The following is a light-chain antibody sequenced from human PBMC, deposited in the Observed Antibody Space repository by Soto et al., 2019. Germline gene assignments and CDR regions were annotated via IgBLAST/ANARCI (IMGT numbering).Light chain of an antibody. CDR3: QQYGSSGT. CDR2: GAS. CDR1: QSLLHSDGNNY. J-gene: IGKJ1*01. V-gene: IGKV3-20*01. Sequence: DIVMTQSPLSLPVTPGEPASISCRSSQSLLHSDGNNYLAWYQQKPGQAPRLLIYGASSRATGIPDRFSGSGSGTDFTLTISRLEPEDFAVYYCQQYGSSGTFGQGTKVDIK.